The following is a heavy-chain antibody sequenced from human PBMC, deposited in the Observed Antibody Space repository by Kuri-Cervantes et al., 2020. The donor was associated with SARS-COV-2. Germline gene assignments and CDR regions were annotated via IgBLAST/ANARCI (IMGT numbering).Heavy chain of an antibody. V-gene: IGHV3-66*02. J-gene: IGHJ4*02. D-gene: IGHD3-3*01. CDR1: GFTFSSYS. Sequence: GESLKISCAASGFTFSSYSMNWVRQAPGKGLEWVSVIYSGGSTYYADSVKGRFTISRDNSKNTLYLQMNSLRAEDTAVYYCAKDGLRVVEEWLPFDYWGQGTLVTVSS. CDR2: IYSGGST. CDR3: AKDGLRVVEEWLPFDY.